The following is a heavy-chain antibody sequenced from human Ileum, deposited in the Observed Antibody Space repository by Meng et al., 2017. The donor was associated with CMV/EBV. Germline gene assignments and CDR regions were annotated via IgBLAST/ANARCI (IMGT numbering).Heavy chain of an antibody. CDR2: IYTSGST. Sequence: QGQVPGPGQGRWNPSQTLSLTCTVPGGSLGGGYYWNWIRQPAGKGLEWIGRIYTSGSTNYNPSLKSRFTISVDTSKNQFSLNLTSVTAADTAVYYCARDSAWLIDQWGQGTLVTVSS. CDR3: ARDSAWLIDQ. CDR1: GGSLGGGYY. D-gene: IGHD6-19*01. J-gene: IGHJ4*02. V-gene: IGHV4-61*02.